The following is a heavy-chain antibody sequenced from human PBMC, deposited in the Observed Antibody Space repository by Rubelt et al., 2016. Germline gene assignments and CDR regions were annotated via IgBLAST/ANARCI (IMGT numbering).Heavy chain of an antibody. CDR3: ARSYGAYEFD. V-gene: IGHV5-10-1*01. CDR2: IDPSDSET. D-gene: IGHD3/OR15-3a*01. CDR1: GYSFTTHW. Sequence: EVQLVQSGAEVKKPGESLRISCKGSGYSFTTHWITWVRQMPGKGLEWMGRIDPSDSETNYSPSFQGHGTISADKSISTAYLQWSSLKASDIAMYYCARSYGAYEFDWGQGTLVTVSS. J-gene: IGHJ4*02.